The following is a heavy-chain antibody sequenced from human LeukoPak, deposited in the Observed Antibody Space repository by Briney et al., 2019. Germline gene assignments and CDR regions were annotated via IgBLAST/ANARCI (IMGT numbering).Heavy chain of an antibody. CDR1: GFTFSDFY. CDR2: ISGGGDTI. V-gene: IGHV3-11*01. Sequence: VGSLRLSCAASGFTFSDFYMSWIRQAPGKGLEFISYISGGGDTIFYVDSVKGRFTISRDNAKNSLYLQMNSLRAEDTAVYYCARVHCSGGGCSSWGQGTLVTVSS. D-gene: IGHD2-15*01. J-gene: IGHJ4*02. CDR3: ARVHCSGGGCSS.